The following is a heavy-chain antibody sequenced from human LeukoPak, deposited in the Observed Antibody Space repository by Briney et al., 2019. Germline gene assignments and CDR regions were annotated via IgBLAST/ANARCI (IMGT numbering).Heavy chain of an antibody. D-gene: IGHD3-22*01. CDR3: ARHEDYYDSSGYLGY. CDR1: GGSISSSSYY. J-gene: IGHJ4*02. Sequence: SETLSLTCTVSGGSISSSSYYWGWIRQPPGKEVEWIGSIYYSGSTYYNPSLKSRVTISVDTSKNQFSLKLSSVTAADTAVYYCARHEDYYDSSGYLGYWGQGTLVTVSS. V-gene: IGHV4-39*01. CDR2: IYYSGST.